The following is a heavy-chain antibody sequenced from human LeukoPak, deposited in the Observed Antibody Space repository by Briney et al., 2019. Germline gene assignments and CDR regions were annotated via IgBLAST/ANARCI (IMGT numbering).Heavy chain of an antibody. CDR1: GYTFTSYG. Sequence: GASVKVSCKASGYTFTSYGISWVRQAPGQGLELMGWISAYNGNTNYAQKLQGRVTMTTDTSTSTAYMELRSLRSDDTAVYYCARDGYSSGWFYFDYWGQGTLVTVSS. CDR3: ARDGYSSGWFYFDY. J-gene: IGHJ4*02. D-gene: IGHD6-19*01. V-gene: IGHV1-18*01. CDR2: ISAYNGNT.